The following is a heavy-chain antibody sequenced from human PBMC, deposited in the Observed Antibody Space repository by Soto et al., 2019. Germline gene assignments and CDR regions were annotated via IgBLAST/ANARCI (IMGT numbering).Heavy chain of an antibody. CDR3: ARVMISTTTPFYFDS. V-gene: IGHV5-51*01. CDR2: VYPGDSDT. D-gene: IGHD2-21*01. CDR1: GYSFTTYW. Sequence: GESLKISCKGSGYSFTTYWIAWVRQMPGKGLEWMGIVYPGDSDTRYSPSFQGQVTISGDKSINTAYLHWSRLKASDTAMYYCARVMISTTTPFYFDSWGQGTLVTVSS. J-gene: IGHJ4*02.